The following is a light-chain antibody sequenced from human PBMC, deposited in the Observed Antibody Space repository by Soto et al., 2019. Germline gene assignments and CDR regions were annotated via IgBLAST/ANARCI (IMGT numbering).Light chain of an antibody. CDR1: ISDVGGYDY. CDR2: EVD. J-gene: IGLJ2*01. CDR3: MSFAGSNNPL. Sequence: QSVLTQPPSASGSPGQSVTISCTGTISDVGGYDYVSWYQQHPGKAPKVIIYEVDKRPSGVPDRFSGSKSGNMASLTVSGLQAEDEADYYCMSFAGSNNPLFGGGTKLTVL. V-gene: IGLV2-8*01.